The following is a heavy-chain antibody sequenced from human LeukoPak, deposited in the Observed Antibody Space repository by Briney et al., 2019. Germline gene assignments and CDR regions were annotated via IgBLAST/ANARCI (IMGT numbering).Heavy chain of an antibody. V-gene: IGHV3-53*01. CDR2: IYSGGST. CDR3: AKFQEVVAANDY. J-gene: IGHJ4*02. CDR1: GFTVSSNY. D-gene: IGHD2-15*01. Sequence: GGSLRLSCAASGFTVSSNYMSWVRQAPGKGLEWVSVIYSGGSTYYADSVKGRFTISRDNSKNTLYLQMNSLRAEDTAVYYCAKFQEVVAANDYWGQGTLVTVSS.